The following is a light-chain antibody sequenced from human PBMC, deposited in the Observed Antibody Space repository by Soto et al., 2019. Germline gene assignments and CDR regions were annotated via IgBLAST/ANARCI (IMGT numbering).Light chain of an antibody. CDR2: QDS. CDR3: QAWDSSSVV. Sequence: SYELTQPPSVSVSPGQTASITFSGDKLGDKYACWYQQKPGQSPVLVIYQDSKRPSGIPERFSGSNSGNTATLTISGTQDMDDADYYCQAWDSSSVVFGGGTKITGL. CDR1: KLGDKY. V-gene: IGLV3-1*01. J-gene: IGLJ2*01.